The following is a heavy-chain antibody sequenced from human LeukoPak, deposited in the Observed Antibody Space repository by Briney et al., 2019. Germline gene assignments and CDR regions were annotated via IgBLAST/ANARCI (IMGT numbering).Heavy chain of an antibody. CDR1: GGSVSSGTYY. J-gene: IGHJ3*02. CDR3: ASQTLTDDAFDI. Sequence: TSQTLSLTCTASGGSVSSGTYYWNWIRQPAEKGLDWFGRMYTSGRTNYNPSLKSRVTTSVDPSKNQFSLKLTSVTAADTAVYYCASQTLTDDAFDIWGQGTMVTVSS. V-gene: IGHV4-61*02. CDR2: MYTSGRT. D-gene: IGHD1-20*01.